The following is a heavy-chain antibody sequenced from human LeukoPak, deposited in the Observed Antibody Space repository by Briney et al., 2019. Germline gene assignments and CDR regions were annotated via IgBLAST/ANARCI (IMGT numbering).Heavy chain of an antibody. J-gene: IGHJ4*02. D-gene: IGHD5-24*01. V-gene: IGHV4-59*08. CDR2: INYSGST. CDR1: GGSISSYD. CDR3: ARSRDGYNSFFDY. Sequence: AETLSLTCTVSGGSISSYDWSWVRQPPGKGLEWVGYINYSGSTNYNPSLKRQVTISADTSKNQFSLKLSSLTSAYTAVYYCARSRDGYNSFFDYWGQGTLVTVSS.